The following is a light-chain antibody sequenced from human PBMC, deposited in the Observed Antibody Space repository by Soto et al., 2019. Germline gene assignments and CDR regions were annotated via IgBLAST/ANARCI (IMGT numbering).Light chain of an antibody. CDR2: WAS. Sequence: DIVMTQSPDSLAVSLGERATINCKSSQSVLFSSNNKNYLAWYQQKPGKPPKLLIYWASTRESGVPNRFSGSGSGTDFTLTISSLQAEDVAVYYCQQSYSTPITFGQGTRLEIK. CDR1: QSVLFSSNNKNY. V-gene: IGKV4-1*01. J-gene: IGKJ5*01. CDR3: QQSYSTPIT.